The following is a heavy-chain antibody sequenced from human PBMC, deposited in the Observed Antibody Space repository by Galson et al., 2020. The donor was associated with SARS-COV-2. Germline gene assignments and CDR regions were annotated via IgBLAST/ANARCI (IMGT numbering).Heavy chain of an antibody. D-gene: IGHD1-7*01. CDR2: IIPIFGTA. Sequence: ASVKVSCKASGGTFSSYAISWVRQAPGQGLEWMGGIIPIFGTANYAQKFQGRVTITTDESTSTAYMELSSLRSEDTAVYYCARSPNPDWNYVTFDYWGQGTLVAGSS. CDR3: ARSPNPDWNYVTFDY. CDR1: GGTFSSYA. V-gene: IGHV1-69*05. J-gene: IGHJ4*02.